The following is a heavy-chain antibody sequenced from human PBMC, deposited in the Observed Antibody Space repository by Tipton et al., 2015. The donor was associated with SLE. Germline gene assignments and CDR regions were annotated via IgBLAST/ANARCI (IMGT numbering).Heavy chain of an antibody. D-gene: IGHD4-17*01. CDR1: GFTVSSNY. CDR2: IYSGGST. CDR3: ARALTPPTVPNSGYFDY. Sequence: SLRLSCAASGFTVSSNYMSWVRQAPGKGLEWVSVIYSGGSTYYADSVRGRFTISRDNSKNTLYLQMNSLRAEDTAVYYCARALTPPTVPNSGYFDYWGQGTLVTVSS. J-gene: IGHJ4*02. V-gene: IGHV3-66*01.